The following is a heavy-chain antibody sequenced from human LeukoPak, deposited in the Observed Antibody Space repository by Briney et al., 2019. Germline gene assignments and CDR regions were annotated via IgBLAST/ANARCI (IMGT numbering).Heavy chain of an antibody. CDR3: ARRWLGDPYGMDV. D-gene: IGHD3-10*01. Sequence: GGSLRLSCAASGFTFSSYWMHWVRQAPGKGLVWVSRINSDGSSTSYADSVKGRFTISRDNSKDTLYLEINSLRGEDTATYYCARRWLGDPYGMDVWGQGTTVTVSS. CDR2: INSDGSST. V-gene: IGHV3-74*01. J-gene: IGHJ6*02. CDR1: GFTFSSYW.